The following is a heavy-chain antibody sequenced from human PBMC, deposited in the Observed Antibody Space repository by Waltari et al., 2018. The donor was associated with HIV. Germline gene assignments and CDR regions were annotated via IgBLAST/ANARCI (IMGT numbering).Heavy chain of an antibody. D-gene: IGHD6-19*01. CDR1: VSRFRDYN. CDR2: IGSLQNFI. J-gene: IGHJ5*02. V-gene: IGHV3-21*01. Sequence: EVRLLESGGGLVRPGGSLCLPCAAPVSRFRDYNMNWVRQGPGKGLEWVTSIGSLQNFIHYADSVKGRFTVSRDNAKNSLYLQMNSLTAEDTAVYYCARGPSSGWSWFDPWGQGTLVTVSS. CDR3: ARGPSSGWSWFDP.